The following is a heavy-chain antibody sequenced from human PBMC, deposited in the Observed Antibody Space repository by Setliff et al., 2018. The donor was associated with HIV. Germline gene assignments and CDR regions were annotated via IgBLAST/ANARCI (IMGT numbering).Heavy chain of an antibody. Sequence: SETLSLTCAVYGGSFSGHYWSWLRQPPGKGLEWIGEINHTGSTNYNPSLKSRVTISVDTSKNQFSLKLTSVTAADTAVYYCARGPWGSMIGGINHYYYYMDVWGKGDPGHRLL. CDR1: GGSFSGHY. D-gene: IGHD3-16*01. V-gene: IGHV4-34*01. CDR3: ARGPWGSMIGGINHYYYYMDV. CDR2: INHTGST. J-gene: IGHJ6*03.